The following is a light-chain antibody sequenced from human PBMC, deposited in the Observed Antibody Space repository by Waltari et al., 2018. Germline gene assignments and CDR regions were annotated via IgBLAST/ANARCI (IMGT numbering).Light chain of an antibody. CDR3: LIWHSSAWV. CDR2: YELDSDK. Sequence: QAVLTQPSSLSASPGASASLTCTLRSGINVGTSRIYWYQQKPGNPPQYLLNYELDSDKQQASGCPGRFSGSKDASANAGILLISGLQSDDEADYYCLIWHSSAWVFGGGTKLTVL. CDR1: SGINVGTSR. J-gene: IGLJ3*02. V-gene: IGLV5-45*03.